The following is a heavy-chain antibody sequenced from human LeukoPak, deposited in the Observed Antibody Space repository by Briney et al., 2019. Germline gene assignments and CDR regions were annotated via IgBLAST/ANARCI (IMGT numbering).Heavy chain of an antibody. CDR3: ARGDTSLQRNDGLDI. CDR2: IGITSTHI. D-gene: IGHD2/OR15-2a*01. Sequence: KPVESLRLSCAASGFTFSTYAMNWVRQAPGKGLEWVSSIGITSTHIYYAASVRGRFTISRDNAKNSLNLQMNSLRAEDTALYYCARGDTSLQRNDGLDIWGQGTMVSVSS. CDR1: GFTFSTYA. V-gene: IGHV3-21*01. J-gene: IGHJ3*02.